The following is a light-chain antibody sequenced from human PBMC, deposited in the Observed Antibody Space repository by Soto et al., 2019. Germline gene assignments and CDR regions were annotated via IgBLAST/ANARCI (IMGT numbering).Light chain of an antibody. CDR2: EAS. CDR3: QHYDSHRGS. Sequence: DIQMTQSPSVVSASVGDRVTITCRASQSVSSWLAWYQQKPGKAPKLLLFEASTLQRGVPSRFSGSGSGTEFTLTISNLEPDDFATYYCQHYDSHRGSFGQGSKLEIK. J-gene: IGKJ2*01. V-gene: IGKV1-5*01. CDR1: QSVSSW.